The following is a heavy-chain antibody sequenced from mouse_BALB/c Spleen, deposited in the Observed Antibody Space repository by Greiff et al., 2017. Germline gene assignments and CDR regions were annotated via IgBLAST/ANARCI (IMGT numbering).Heavy chain of an antibody. CDR1: GYAFSSYW. CDR2: IYPGDGDT. CDR3: GRAGYDGVAMDY. J-gene: IGHJ4*01. V-gene: IGHV1-80*01. D-gene: IGHD2-14*01. Sequence: QVQLQQSAAELARPGASVKISCKASGYAFSSYWMNWVKQRPGQGLEWIGQIYPGDGDTNYNGKFKGKATLTADKSSSTAYMQLSRLTSEDSAVYFCGRAGYDGVAMDYGGQGTSVTVSA.